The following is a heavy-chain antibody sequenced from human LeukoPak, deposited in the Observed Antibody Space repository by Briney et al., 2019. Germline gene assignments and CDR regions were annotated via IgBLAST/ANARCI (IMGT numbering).Heavy chain of an antibody. Sequence: GGSLRLSCVASGFTLSSCWMHWVRQAPGKGLVWVSRISSDGSITTYVDSVKGRFTISRDNSKNTLYLQMSGLRADDTALYYCAKDGTPSDYWGQGTRVTVSS. J-gene: IGHJ4*02. CDR1: GFTLSSCW. D-gene: IGHD2-15*01. CDR2: ISSDGSIT. V-gene: IGHV3-74*01. CDR3: AKDGTPSDY.